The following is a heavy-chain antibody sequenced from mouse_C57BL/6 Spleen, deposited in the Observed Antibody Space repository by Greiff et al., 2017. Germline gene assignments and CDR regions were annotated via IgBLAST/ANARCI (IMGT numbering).Heavy chain of an antibody. CDR3: ARLEPIWGYFDV. D-gene: IGHD6-5*01. CDR2: INPSNGGT. J-gene: IGHJ1*03. Sequence: QVQLQQPGTELVKPGASVKLSCKASGYTFTSYWMHWVKQRPGPGLEWIGNINPSNGGTNYNEKFKSKATLTVDKSSSTAYMQLSSLTAEDSAVYYCARLEPIWGYFDVWGTGTTVTVSS. V-gene: IGHV1-53*01. CDR1: GYTFTSYW.